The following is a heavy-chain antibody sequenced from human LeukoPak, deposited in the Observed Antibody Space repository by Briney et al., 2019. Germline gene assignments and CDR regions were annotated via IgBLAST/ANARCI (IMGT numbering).Heavy chain of an antibody. CDR2: IRSKANSYAT. V-gene: IGHV3-73*01. J-gene: IGHJ3*02. D-gene: IGHD1-26*01. Sequence: PGGSLRLSCAASGFTFSGSTMHWVRQASGKGLEWVGRIRSKANSYATVYTASVKGRFTISRDDSKNTAYLQMNSLKTEDTAVYYCVGTIVGATFEADAFDIWGQGTMVTVSS. CDR1: GFTFSGST. CDR3: VGTIVGATFEADAFDI.